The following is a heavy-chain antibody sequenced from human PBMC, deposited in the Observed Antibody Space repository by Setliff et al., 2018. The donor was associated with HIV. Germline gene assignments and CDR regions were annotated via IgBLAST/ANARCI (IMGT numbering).Heavy chain of an antibody. CDR3: ARDIGGWHETETEYFQH. V-gene: IGHV1-3*01. CDR2: INAGNGNT. CDR1: GYTFTSYA. D-gene: IGHD2-15*01. J-gene: IGHJ1*01. Sequence: ASVKVSCKASGYTFTSYALHWVRQAPGHRLQWMGWINAGNGNTKYSQKFQGRITITRDTSATTVYMELNGLRSEDTAVYYCARDIGGWHETETEYFQHWGQGTLVTVS.